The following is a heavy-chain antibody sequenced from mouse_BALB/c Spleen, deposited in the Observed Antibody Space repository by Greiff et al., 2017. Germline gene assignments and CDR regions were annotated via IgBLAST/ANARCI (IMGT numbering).Heavy chain of an antibody. J-gene: IGHJ4*01. V-gene: IGHV1-18*01. CDR1: GYSFTGYT. Sequence: EVKLMESGGGLVKPGASMKISCKASGYSFTGYTMNWVKQSHGKNLEWIGLFNPYNGGTSYNQKFKGKATLTVDKSSSTAYMELLSLTSEDSAVYYCARDYYGSSYAMDYWGKGTSVTVSS. D-gene: IGHD1-1*01. CDR2: FNPYNGGT. CDR3: ARDYYGSSYAMDY.